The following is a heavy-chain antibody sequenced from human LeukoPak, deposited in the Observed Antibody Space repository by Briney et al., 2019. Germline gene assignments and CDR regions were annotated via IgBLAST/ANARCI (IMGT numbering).Heavy chain of an antibody. CDR2: IIPIFGTA. J-gene: IGHJ4*02. D-gene: IGHD1-26*01. Sequence: ASVKVSCKASGGTFSSYAIGWVRQAPGQGLEWMGGIIPIFGTANYAQKFQGRVTITADESTSTAYMELSSLRSEDTAVYYCARGAPYSGSYYVDYWGQGTLVTVSS. CDR1: GGTFSSYA. V-gene: IGHV1-69*13. CDR3: ARGAPYSGSYYVDY.